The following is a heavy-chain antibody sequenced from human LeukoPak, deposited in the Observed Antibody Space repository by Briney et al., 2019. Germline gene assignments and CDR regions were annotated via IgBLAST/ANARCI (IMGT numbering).Heavy chain of an antibody. Sequence: SETLSLTCTVSGGSISNYFWSWIRQSPGKGLEWIGYVYSSGTTNYNPSLESRVTISVDTTNNQFSLKLNSVTAADTAVYYCAGEAYCGGDCYLDYWGQGTLVTVSS. J-gene: IGHJ4*02. D-gene: IGHD2-21*02. CDR1: GGSISNYF. CDR2: VYSSGTT. CDR3: AGEAYCGGDCYLDY. V-gene: IGHV4-59*01.